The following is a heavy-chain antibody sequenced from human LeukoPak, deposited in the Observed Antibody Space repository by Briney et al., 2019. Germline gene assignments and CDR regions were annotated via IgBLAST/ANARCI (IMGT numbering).Heavy chain of an antibody. D-gene: IGHD3-10*01. V-gene: IGHV1-69*13. CDR3: ASALPLVGSGRFDI. CDR1: GYTFTSYA. Sequence: GASVKVSCKASGYTFTSYAISWVRQAPGQGLEWMGGSIPIFGTANYAQKFQGRVTITADESTSTAYMELSSLRSEDTAVYYCASALPLVGSGRFDIWGQGTMVTVSS. J-gene: IGHJ3*02. CDR2: SIPIFGTA.